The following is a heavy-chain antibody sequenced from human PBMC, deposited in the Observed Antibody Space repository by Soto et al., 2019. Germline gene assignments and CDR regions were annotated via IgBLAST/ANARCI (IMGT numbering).Heavy chain of an antibody. CDR1: GFTFTRSA. V-gene: IGHV1-58*02. CDR3: AAFVVGGPSGWFDP. J-gene: IGHJ5*02. D-gene: IGHD1-26*01. Sequence: QMQLVQSGPEVKKPGTSVKVSCKASGFTFTRSAMQWVRQARGQRLEWIGWIVVGSGNTNYGQRFQERVTISRDISTSTTYMELSNLRSEDTAVYYCAAFVVGGPSGWFDPWGQGTLVTVSS. CDR2: IVVGSGNT.